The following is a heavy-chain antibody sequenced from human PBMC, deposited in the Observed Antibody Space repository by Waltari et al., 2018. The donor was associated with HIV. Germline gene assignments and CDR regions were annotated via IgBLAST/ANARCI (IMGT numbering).Heavy chain of an antibody. CDR2: MNPNSGNT. CDR1: GYPFTNYD. D-gene: IGHD2-2*01. CDR3: ARGRYCSSTSCPYWFDP. V-gene: IGHV1-8*01. J-gene: IGHJ5*02. Sequence: QVQLVQSGIEVKKPGASVKVSCKASGYPFTNYDINWVRQATGQGLDWMGWMNPNSGNTGYTQNFQGRVTMTRNTSISTAYMELNSLTSEDTAVYYCARGRYCSSTSCPYWFDPWGQGTLVTVSS.